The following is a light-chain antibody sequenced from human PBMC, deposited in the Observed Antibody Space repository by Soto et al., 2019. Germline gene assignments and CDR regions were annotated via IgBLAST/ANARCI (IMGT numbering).Light chain of an antibody. CDR3: QQYNIYWT. Sequence: IQMNQSPSTLSATVGDRVTITCRASQSISSWLAWYQQKPGKAPKLLIYDASSLESGVPSRFSGSGSGTEFTLTISSLQPDDFATYYCQQYNIYWTFGQGTIVDI. J-gene: IGKJ1*01. V-gene: IGKV1-5*01. CDR2: DAS. CDR1: QSISSW.